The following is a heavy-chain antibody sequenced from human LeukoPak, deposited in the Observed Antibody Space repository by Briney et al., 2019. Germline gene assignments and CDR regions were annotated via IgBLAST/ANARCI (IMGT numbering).Heavy chain of an antibody. CDR3: ARSRDSSGYYYLI. V-gene: IGHV5-51*01. CDR2: IYPDDSDT. D-gene: IGHD3-22*01. Sequence: GESLKISCEASGYTFTNYWIGWVRQMPGKALEWMGIIYPDDSDTKYSPSFQGQVTISADKSISTAYLQWSSLKAADTAMYYCARSRDSSGYYYLIWGQGTLFTVSS. CDR1: GYTFTNYW. J-gene: IGHJ4*02.